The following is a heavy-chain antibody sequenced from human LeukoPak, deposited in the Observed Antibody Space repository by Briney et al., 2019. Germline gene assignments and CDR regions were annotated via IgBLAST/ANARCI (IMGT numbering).Heavy chain of an antibody. CDR2: IWYDGSNK. V-gene: IGHV3-33*08. J-gene: IGHJ3*02. Sequence: PGGSLRLSCAASGFTFSSYGMHWVRQAPGKGLEWVAVIWYDGSNKYYADSVKGRFTISRDNSKNTLYLQMSSLRGEDTAVYYCARLQYYDSSGYYTNAVDIWGQGTMVTVSS. CDR3: ARLQYYDSSGYYTNAVDI. D-gene: IGHD3-22*01. CDR1: GFTFSSYG.